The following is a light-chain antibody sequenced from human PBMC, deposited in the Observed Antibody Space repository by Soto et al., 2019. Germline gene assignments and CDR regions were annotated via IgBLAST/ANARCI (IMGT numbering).Light chain of an antibody. CDR2: DNN. J-gene: IGLJ1*01. CDR1: SSNIGRDP. CDR3: AGWDGSLRGFV. Sequence: QSVMTQLPLASLTPGKRVTISCSGSSSNIGRDPVNWYQELPGTAPKLLIYDNNQRPSGVPDRFSGSKSGTSASLAISGLQSEDEADYFCAGWDGSLRGFVFGPGTKVTVL. V-gene: IGLV1-44*01.